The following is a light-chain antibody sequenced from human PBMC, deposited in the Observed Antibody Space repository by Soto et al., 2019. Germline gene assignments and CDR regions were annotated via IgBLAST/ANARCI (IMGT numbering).Light chain of an antibody. V-gene: IGKV3-20*01. CDR3: QQYCTSPT. CDR2: RAS. CDR1: QSVSSSY. J-gene: IGKJ4*01. Sequence: IVLTQSPGPLSLSPGERATLSCRASQSVSSSYLAWYQQKPGQAPRLLIYRASSRATGRPDRFSGSGSGTDFTITISRLAPEDFAMYYCQQYCTSPTFGRGTEVE.